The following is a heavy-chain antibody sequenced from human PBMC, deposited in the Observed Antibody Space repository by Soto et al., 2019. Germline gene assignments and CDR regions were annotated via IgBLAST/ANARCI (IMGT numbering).Heavy chain of an antibody. Sequence: QVQLVESGGALVKPGGSLRLSCAASGFTSWDYDMSWIRQAPGKGLEWVSYISRSGNTMYYGDYVKGRFTISRDNAENSVFLQRSSLRAEDTAVYYCVREGRSSTSCNTGGAFDIWGQGTMVTVSS. CDR1: GFTSWDYD. V-gene: IGHV3-11*01. CDR2: ISRSGNTM. CDR3: VREGRSSTSCNTGGAFDI. J-gene: IGHJ3*02. D-gene: IGHD2-2*02.